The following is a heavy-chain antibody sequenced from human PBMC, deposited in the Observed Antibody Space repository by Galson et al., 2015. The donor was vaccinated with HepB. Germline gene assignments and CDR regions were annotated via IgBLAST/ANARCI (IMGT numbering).Heavy chain of an antibody. J-gene: IGHJ5*02. Sequence: SETLSLTCTVSGGSISSNTYYWGWIRQPPGKGLEWIASIYYSGSTYYNPSLKSRVTISVDTSKNQVSLKLSSVTAADTAVYYCARRAAATNWFDPWGQGTLVTVSS. D-gene: IGHD6-13*01. V-gene: IGHV4-39*01. CDR3: ARRAAATNWFDP. CDR2: IYYSGST. CDR1: GGSISSNTYY.